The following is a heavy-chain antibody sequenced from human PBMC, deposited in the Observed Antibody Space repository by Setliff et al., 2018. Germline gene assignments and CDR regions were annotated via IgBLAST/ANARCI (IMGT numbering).Heavy chain of an antibody. D-gene: IGHD3-10*01. CDR1: GASIRHTSYF. Sequence: TLSLTCTVSGASIRHTSYFWTWVRQPAGKGLEWIGHIYITGNPGVNPSLESRVAMSIDKSRNQFSLNLQSVTAADTAVYYCTRLYYGSRALYFDVWGQGTLVTVSS. J-gene: IGHJ4*02. CDR2: IYITGNP. CDR3: TRLYYGSRALYFDV. V-gene: IGHV4-61*09.